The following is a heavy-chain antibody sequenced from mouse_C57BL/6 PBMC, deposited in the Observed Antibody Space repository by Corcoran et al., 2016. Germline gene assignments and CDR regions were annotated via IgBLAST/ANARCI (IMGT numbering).Heavy chain of an antibody. V-gene: IGHV1-66*01. CDR2: IYPGRGNT. J-gene: IGHJ4*01. CDR3: ARGRSNYGYAMDY. CDR1: GYSFTSYY. D-gene: IGHD2-5*01. Sequence: QVQLQQSGPELVKPGASVKISCKASGYSFTSYYIHWVKQRPGQGLEWIGWIYPGRGNTKYNEKFKGKATLTADTSSSTAYMQLSSLTSEDSAVYYCARGRSNYGYAMDYWGQGTSVTVSS.